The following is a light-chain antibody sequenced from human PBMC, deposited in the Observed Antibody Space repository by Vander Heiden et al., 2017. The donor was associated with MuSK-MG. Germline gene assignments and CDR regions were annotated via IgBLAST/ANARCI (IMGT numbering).Light chain of an antibody. CDR3: QQRSNWPPFT. V-gene: IGKV3-11*01. CDR2: DAS. Sequence: VSTQSPGPLSSSPEDSATLSCTASQSVNSFLDWYQQKPGQAARILIYDASNRSTGIPARFSGSGSATDYTLTISSLVPEDDAVYYCQQRSNWPPFTFGQGTRLETK. CDR1: QSVNSF. J-gene: IGKJ5*01.